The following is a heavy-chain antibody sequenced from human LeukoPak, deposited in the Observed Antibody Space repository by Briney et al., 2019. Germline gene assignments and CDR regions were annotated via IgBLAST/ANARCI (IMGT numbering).Heavy chain of an antibody. Sequence: GSLRLSCAASGFTFSSYSMNWVRQAPGKGLEWVSSMSSSSSYIYYADSVKGRFTISRDNAKNSLYLQMNSLRAEDTAVYYCARDFGAYSGYVDYWGQGTLVTVSS. CDR2: MSSSSSYI. V-gene: IGHV3-21*01. J-gene: IGHJ4*02. CDR1: GFTFSSYS. D-gene: IGHD5-12*01. CDR3: ARDFGAYSGYVDY.